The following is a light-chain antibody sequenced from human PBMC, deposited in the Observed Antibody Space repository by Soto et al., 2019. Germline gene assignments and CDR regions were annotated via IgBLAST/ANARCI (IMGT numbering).Light chain of an antibody. J-gene: IGKJ2*01. Sequence: EIVVTQSPGTLSLSPGERATLSCRASQSVSSSHLVWYQQQTGQAPRLLIYGASSRATGIPDRFSGSGSGTDFTLTISRLEPEDFAVYYCQQFGAAPHTFGQGTKLEIK. CDR3: QQFGAAPHT. CDR1: QSVSSSH. V-gene: IGKV3-20*01. CDR2: GAS.